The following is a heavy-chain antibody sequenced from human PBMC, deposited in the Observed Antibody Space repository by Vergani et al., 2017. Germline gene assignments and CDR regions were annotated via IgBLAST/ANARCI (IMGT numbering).Heavy chain of an antibody. V-gene: IGHV3-30*03. CDR3: ARGMVRGKFDY. J-gene: IGHJ4*02. D-gene: IGHD3-10*01. CDR2: ISYDGSNK. Sequence: QVQLVESGGGVVQPGRSLRLSCAASGFTFSSYGMHWVRQAPGKGLEWVAVISYDGSNKYYADSVKGRFTISRDNSKNTLYLQMNSLRAEDTAVYYCARGMVRGKFDYWGQGTLVTGSS. CDR1: GFTFSSYG.